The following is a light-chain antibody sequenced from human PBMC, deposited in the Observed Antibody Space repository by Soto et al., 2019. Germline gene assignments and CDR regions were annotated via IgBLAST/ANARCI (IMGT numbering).Light chain of an antibody. V-gene: IGKV3-20*01. CDR2: GAS. J-gene: IGKJ2*01. CDR1: QTVSSTY. CDR3: QQTGRT. Sequence: EIVLTQSPGTLSLSPGERATLSCRASQTVSSTYLAWYQQKPGQAPRLLIYGASSRATGIPDRFSGSGSGTDFTRTISGLEPDDSAVYYCQQTGRTFGPGTKLEIK.